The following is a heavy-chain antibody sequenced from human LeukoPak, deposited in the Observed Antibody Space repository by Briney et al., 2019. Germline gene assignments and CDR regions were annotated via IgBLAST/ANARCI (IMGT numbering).Heavy chain of an antibody. CDR3: ARDRLTSGSYFFDH. V-gene: IGHV3-48*01. CDR2: ISGRSSTI. D-gene: IGHD1-26*01. Sequence: SGGSLRLSCAASAFTFSDYSMNWVRQAPGKGLEWISYISGRSSTIYCADSVRGRFTISRDNAKNSMYLQMNSLRAEDTAVYYCARDRLTSGSYFFDHWGQGTLVTVSS. CDR1: AFTFSDYS. J-gene: IGHJ4*02.